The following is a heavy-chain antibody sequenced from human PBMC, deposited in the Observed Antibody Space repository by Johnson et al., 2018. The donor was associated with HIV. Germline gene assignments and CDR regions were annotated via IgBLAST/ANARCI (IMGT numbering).Heavy chain of an antibody. CDR2: IWFDGSSK. Sequence: QVQLVESGGGVVQPGRSLRLSCAASGFPFSNYGMHWVRQAPGKGLEWVSVIWFDGSSKYYADSVKGRFTISRDNSKNTLYLQMDSLRADDTAVYYCVKEAITIEVDIWGQGTTVTVSS. CDR3: VKEAITIEVDI. D-gene: IGHD3-10*01. J-gene: IGHJ3*02. V-gene: IGHV3-33*06. CDR1: GFPFSNYG.